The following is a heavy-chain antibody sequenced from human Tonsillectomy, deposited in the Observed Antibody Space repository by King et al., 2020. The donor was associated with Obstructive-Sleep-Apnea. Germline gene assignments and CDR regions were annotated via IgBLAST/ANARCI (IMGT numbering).Heavy chain of an antibody. D-gene: IGHD3-10*01. CDR3: ARLKGALWFGEGYYYYGMDV. V-gene: IGHV4-38-2*02. J-gene: IGHJ6*02. CDR1: GYSISSGYY. Sequence: QLQESGPGLVKPSETLSLTCTVSGYSISSGYYWGWIRQPPGKGLEWIGRIYHSGSTYYNPSLKSRVTISVDTSKNQFSLKLSSVTAADTAVYYCARLKGALWFGEGYYYYGMDVWGQGTTVTVSS. CDR2: IYHSGST.